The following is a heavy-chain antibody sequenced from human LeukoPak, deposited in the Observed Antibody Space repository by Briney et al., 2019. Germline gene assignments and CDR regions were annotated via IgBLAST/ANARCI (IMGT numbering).Heavy chain of an antibody. CDR1: GGSISSSSYY. Sequence: SETLSLTCTVSGGSISSSSYYWGWIRQPPGKGLEWIGSIYHSGSANYNPSLKSRVTISVDKSKNQFSLKLSSVTAADTAVYYCARGSRLGVVERDAFDIWGQGTMVTVSS. V-gene: IGHV4-39*07. D-gene: IGHD3-3*01. J-gene: IGHJ3*02. CDR2: IYHSGSA. CDR3: ARGSRLGVVERDAFDI.